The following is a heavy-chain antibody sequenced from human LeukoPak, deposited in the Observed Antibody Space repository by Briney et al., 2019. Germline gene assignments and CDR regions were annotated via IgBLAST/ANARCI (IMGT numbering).Heavy chain of an antibody. J-gene: IGHJ4*02. CDR2: MIPNSGNT. CDR3: ASVYYDSSGEDPPFDY. CDR1: GYTFTSYD. Sequence: ASVKVSCKASGYTFTSYDINWVRQATGQGLEWMGWMIPNSGNTGYAQKFQGRVTMTRNTSISTAYMELSSLRSEDTAVYYCASVYYDSSGEDPPFDYWGQGTLVTVSS. D-gene: IGHD3-22*01. V-gene: IGHV1-8*01.